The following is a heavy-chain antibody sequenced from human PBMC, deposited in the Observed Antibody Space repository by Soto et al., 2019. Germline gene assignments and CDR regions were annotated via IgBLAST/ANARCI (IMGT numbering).Heavy chain of an antibody. V-gene: IGHV4-38-2*01. CDR3: ARQEYGWVPNWFDS. CDR1: DYSIIYGYY. D-gene: IGHD6-6*01. J-gene: IGHJ5*01. Sequence: PLEILSLTCAVSDYSIIYGYYWGWIRQPPGEGGEWIGSIFYNGNTYYNPSLKSRVTISVDTSKNHFSLRLNSVTAADTALYYRARQEYGWVPNWFDSWGQGTRVTVSS. CDR2: IFYNGNT.